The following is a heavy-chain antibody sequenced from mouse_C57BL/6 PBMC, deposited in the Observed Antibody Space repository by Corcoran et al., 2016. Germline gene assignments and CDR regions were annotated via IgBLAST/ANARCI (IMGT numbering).Heavy chain of an antibody. CDR2: INTYSGVP. Sequence: QIQLVQSGPELKKPGETVKISCKASGYTFTTYGMSWVKQAPGKGLKWMGWINTYSGVPTYADDFKGRFAFSLETSASTAYLQINNLKNEDTATYFCARSRFPYAMDYWGQGTSVTVSS. J-gene: IGHJ4*01. V-gene: IGHV9-3*01. CDR1: GYTFTTYG. CDR3: ARSRFPYAMDY.